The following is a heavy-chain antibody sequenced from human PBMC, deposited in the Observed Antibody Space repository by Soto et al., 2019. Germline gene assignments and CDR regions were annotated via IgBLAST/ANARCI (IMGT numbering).Heavy chain of an antibody. V-gene: IGHV3-7*01. CDR2: IKQDGSEK. CDR3: ARGRGMDV. CDR1: GFTFSTVW. Sequence: EVQLVESGGGLVQPEGSLRLSCAASGFTFSTVWMSWVRQAPGKGLEWVANIKQDGSEKYYVDSVKGRFTISRDNAKKSLYVQMNSLRVEDTAVYYCARGRGMDVWGQGTTVTVSS. J-gene: IGHJ6*02.